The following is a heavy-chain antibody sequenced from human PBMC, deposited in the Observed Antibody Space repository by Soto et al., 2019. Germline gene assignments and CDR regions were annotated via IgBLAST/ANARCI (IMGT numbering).Heavy chain of an antibody. CDR3: ARGSAXAGYGSGSYYNLDWFDP. D-gene: IGHD3-10*01. Sequence: SETLSLTCAVSGGSISGGGYSWSWIRQPPGKGLEWIGYIYHSGSTYYNPSLKSRVTISVDRSKNQFSLKLSSVTAADTAVYYCARGSAXAGYGSGSYYNLDWFDPWGQGTLVTVSS. CDR2: IYHSGST. CDR1: GGSISGGGYS. J-gene: IGHJ5*02. V-gene: IGHV4-30-2*01.